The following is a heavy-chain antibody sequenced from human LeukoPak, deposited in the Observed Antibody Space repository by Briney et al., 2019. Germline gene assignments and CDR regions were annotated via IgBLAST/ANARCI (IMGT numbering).Heavy chain of an antibody. D-gene: IGHD3-22*01. V-gene: IGHV3-53*01. Sequence: GGSLRLSCTVSGFTVSSNSMSWVRQAPGKGLEWVSFIYSDNTHYSDSVKGRFTISRDNAKNSLYLQMNSLRAEDTAVYYCATLGYYYDSSGYYEFDYWGQGTLVTVSS. CDR1: GFTVSSNS. CDR3: ATLGYYYDSSGYYEFDY. J-gene: IGHJ4*02. CDR2: IYSDNT.